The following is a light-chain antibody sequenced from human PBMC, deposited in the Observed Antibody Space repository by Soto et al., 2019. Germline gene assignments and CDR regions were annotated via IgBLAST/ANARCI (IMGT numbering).Light chain of an antibody. CDR3: SSYTSSTPYVV. V-gene: IGLV2-14*01. J-gene: IGLJ2*01. CDR1: SSDIGGYNY. Sequence: QSALTQPASVSGSPGQSITISCTGTSSDIGGYNYVSWYQQHPGKAPKLMIYEVINRPSGVSNRFSGSKSGNTASLTISGLQAEDEADYYCSSYTSSTPYVVFGGGTKLTVL. CDR2: EVI.